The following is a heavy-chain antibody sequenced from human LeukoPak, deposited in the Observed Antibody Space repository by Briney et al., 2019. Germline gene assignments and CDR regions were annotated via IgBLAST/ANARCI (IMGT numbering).Heavy chain of an antibody. CDR3: ARDQGYRYGYGDFDY. D-gene: IGHD5-18*01. J-gene: IGHJ4*02. V-gene: IGHV1-69*01. CDR1: GGTFRSYA. Sequence: SVKVSCKASGGTFRSYAISWVRQAPGQGLEWMGGIIPIFGTANYARKFQGRVTITADESTSTAYMELSSLRSEDTAVYYCARDQGYRYGYGDFDYWGQGTLVTVSS. CDR2: IIPIFGTA.